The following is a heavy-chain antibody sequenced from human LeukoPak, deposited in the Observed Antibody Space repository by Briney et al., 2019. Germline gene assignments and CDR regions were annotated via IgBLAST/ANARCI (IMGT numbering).Heavy chain of an antibody. J-gene: IGHJ4*02. Sequence: ASVKVSCKVSGYTLTELSMHWVRQAPGKGLEWMGGFDPEDGETIYAQKFQGRVTMTEDTSTDTAYMELSSLRSEDTAVYYCATFSPGSGSYYNFDYWGQGTLVTVSS. CDR3: ATFSPGSGSYYNFDY. V-gene: IGHV1-24*01. CDR2: FDPEDGET. D-gene: IGHD3-10*01. CDR1: GYTLTELS.